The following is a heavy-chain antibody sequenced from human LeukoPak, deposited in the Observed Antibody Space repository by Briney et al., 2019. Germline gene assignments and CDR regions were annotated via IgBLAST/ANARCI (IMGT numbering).Heavy chain of an antibody. Sequence: SETLSLTCAVSGGSISNNSWWSWVRPPPGKGLEWIGYIYYSGSTNYNPSLKSRVTISVDTSKNQFSLKLSSVTAADTAVYYCARVGGWPNYYYYYMDVWGKGTTVTISS. CDR2: IYYSGST. V-gene: IGHV4-4*02. J-gene: IGHJ6*03. D-gene: IGHD6-19*01. CDR1: GGSISNNSW. CDR3: ARVGGWPNYYYYYMDV.